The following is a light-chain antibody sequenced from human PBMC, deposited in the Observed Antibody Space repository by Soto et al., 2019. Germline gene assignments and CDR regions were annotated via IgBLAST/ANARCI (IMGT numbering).Light chain of an antibody. J-gene: IGKJ1*01. CDR2: GAS. CDR3: QQLASKT. V-gene: IGKV3-20*01. CDR1: QSVSSSY. Sequence: EIVLTQSPGTLSLSPGERATLSCRASQSVSSSYLAWYQQNPGQAPRLLSYGASSRATGIPDRFSGSGSGTDFTLTISRLAPEDFAVYYGQQLASKTFGQGTKVEIK.